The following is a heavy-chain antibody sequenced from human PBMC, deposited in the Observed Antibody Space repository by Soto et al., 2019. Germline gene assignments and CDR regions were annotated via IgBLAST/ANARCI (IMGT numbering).Heavy chain of an antibody. V-gene: IGHV1-8*01. Sequence: QVQLVQSGAEVKKPGASVKVSCKASGYTFTSFDINWVRQATGQGLEWVGWMNPNSGNTGYAQKFQGRGTMTRNTSISTADMELSSLRSEDTAVYHCARGPIYGSGSYLSDPWGQGTLVTVSS. D-gene: IGHD3-10*01. CDR3: ARGPIYGSGSYLSDP. CDR1: GYTFTSFD. J-gene: IGHJ5*02. CDR2: MNPNSGNT.